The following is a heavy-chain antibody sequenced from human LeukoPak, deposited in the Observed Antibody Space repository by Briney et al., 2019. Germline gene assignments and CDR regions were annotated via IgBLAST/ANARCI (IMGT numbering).Heavy chain of an antibody. Sequence: GGSLRLSCAASRFTVSSNHMNWVRQAPGKGLEWVSVIYSDGSTQYADSVKGRFTITRDNYKSTLYLQMNSLRDEDTAMYYCARRYQVSWYFDLWGRGTLVTVSS. CDR1: RFTVSSNH. V-gene: IGHV3-66*01. D-gene: IGHD2-15*01. CDR3: ARRYQVSWYFDL. J-gene: IGHJ2*01. CDR2: IYSDGST.